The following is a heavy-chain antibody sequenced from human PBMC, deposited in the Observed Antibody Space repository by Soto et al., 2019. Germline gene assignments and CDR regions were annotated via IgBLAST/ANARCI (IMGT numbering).Heavy chain of an antibody. CDR3: ARRRVDFLSGYYLYYYYGMDG. V-gene: IGHV5-51*01. D-gene: IGHD3-3*01. J-gene: IGHJ6*01. CDR2: IYPGDSDT. Sequence: PGESLKISCKRSRYSFTSYSIGWVPQMPGKSLEWMGIIYPGDSDTRYSPSFQGQVTIAADKSISTAYLQWSSLKASDTAMYYCARRRVDFLSGYYLYYYYGMDGRGQGTTDTGSS. CDR1: RYSFTSYS.